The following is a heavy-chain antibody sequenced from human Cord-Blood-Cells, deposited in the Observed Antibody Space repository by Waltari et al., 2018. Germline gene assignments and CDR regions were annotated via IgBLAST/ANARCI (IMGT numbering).Heavy chain of an antibody. CDR1: GGNFSSYA. J-gene: IGHJ6*02. D-gene: IGHD4-4*01. CDR2: IIPIFGTA. CDR3: ARGDYSNYDSYYYYGMDV. Sequence: QVQLVQSGAEVKKPGSSVKVSCKASGGNFSSYAISWVRQAPGQGLEWMGGIIPIFGTANYAQKFQGRVTITADESTSTAYMELSSLRSEDTAVYYCARGDYSNYDSYYYYGMDVWGQGTTVTVSS. V-gene: IGHV1-69*01.